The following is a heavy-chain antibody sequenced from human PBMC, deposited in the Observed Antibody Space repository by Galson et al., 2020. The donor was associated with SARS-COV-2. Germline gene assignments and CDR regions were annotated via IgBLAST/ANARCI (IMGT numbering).Heavy chain of an antibody. CDR3: ARDDYYGSGSYYGMDV. Sequence: AGGSLRLSCAASGFTFSSYRMNWVRQAPGKGLEWVSSISSSSSYIYYAASVKGRFTISRDNAKNSLYLQLNSLRAEDTAVYYGARDDYYGSGSYYGMDVWGQGTTVTVSS. J-gene: IGHJ6*02. D-gene: IGHD3-10*01. CDR2: ISSSSSYI. V-gene: IGHV3-21*01. CDR1: GFTFSSYR.